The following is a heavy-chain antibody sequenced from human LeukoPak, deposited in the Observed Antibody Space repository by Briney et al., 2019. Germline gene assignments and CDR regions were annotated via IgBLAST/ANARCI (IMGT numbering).Heavy chain of an antibody. Sequence: GGSLKISCKGPGYPFTSYWIGWVRQLPGKGLEWMGIIYPGDSDTRYSPSFQGQVTISADKSISTAYLQWSSLKAADTAMYYCACLGVYYDCSGYYYGHVFDLWGRGTVVSVSS. V-gene: IGHV5-51*01. J-gene: IGHJ5*02. CDR1: GYPFTSYW. CDR3: ACLGVYYDCSGYYYGHVFDL. D-gene: IGHD3-22*01. CDR2: IYPGDSDT.